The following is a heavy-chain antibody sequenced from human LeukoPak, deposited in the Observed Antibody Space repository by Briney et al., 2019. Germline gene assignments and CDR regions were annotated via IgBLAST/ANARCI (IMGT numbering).Heavy chain of an antibody. J-gene: IGHJ6*03. Sequence: ASVKVSCKASGYTFTGYYIHWVRQAPGQGLEWMGWINPNSGDTNYAQKFQGRVTMTRDTSISTVYMELSRLRFDDTAVYYCASGRTIFYYYMDVWGKGTTVTISS. D-gene: IGHD3-3*02. CDR3: ASGRTIFYYYMDV. CDR2: INPNSGDT. V-gene: IGHV1-2*02. CDR1: GYTFTGYY.